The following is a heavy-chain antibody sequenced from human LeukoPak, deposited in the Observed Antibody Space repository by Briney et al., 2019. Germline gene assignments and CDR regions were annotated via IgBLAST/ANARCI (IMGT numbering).Heavy chain of an antibody. D-gene: IGHD1-26*01. V-gene: IGHV5-51*01. J-gene: IGHJ4*02. Sequence: PGQSLKISFKGSGYRFTTYWSAWVRQMPGRGLEWMGIISPDDSDIRYSPSFQGHVTISADKSISTAYLQWSSLQASDTAMKNCPRHEGSGSYYSYWGQGTLVTVSS. CDR1: GYRFTTYW. CDR2: ISPDDSDI. CDR3: PRHEGSGSYYSY.